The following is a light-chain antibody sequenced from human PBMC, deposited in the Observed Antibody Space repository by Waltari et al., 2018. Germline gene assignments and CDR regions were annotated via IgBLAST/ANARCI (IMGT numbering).Light chain of an antibody. V-gene: IGLV3-9*01. CDR2: RDS. CDR3: QVWDSSTVV. Sequence: SYELTQPLSVSVALGQTARITCGGNHIGNKNRHWYQQRPGQAPLLVIYRDSKRPSGIPERLSGSNSGNTATLTISRAQDGDEADYYCQVWDSSTVVFGGGTKLTVL. J-gene: IGLJ2*01. CDR1: HIGNKN.